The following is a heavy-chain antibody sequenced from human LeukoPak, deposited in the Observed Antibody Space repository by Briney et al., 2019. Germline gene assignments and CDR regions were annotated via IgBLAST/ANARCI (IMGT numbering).Heavy chain of an antibody. Sequence: PSQTLSLTCAISGDSVSSNTAAWNWIRQSTSRGLEWLGRTYYRSKWYNDYAVSVKSRITITSDTSKNQFSLQLNSVTPEDTAVYYCARGGRLVDTAMVSVYYYYGMDVWGQGTTVSFSS. J-gene: IGHJ6*02. CDR1: GDSVSSNTAA. CDR2: TYYRSKWYN. D-gene: IGHD5-18*01. V-gene: IGHV6-1*01. CDR3: ARGGRLVDTAMVSVYYYYGMDV.